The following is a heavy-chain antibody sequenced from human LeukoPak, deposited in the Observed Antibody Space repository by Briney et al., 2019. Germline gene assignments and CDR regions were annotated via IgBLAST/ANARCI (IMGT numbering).Heavy chain of an antibody. CDR2: ISSNGGST. V-gene: IGHV3-64*04. CDR3: AKAAVVPAAPDF. J-gene: IGHJ4*02. D-gene: IGHD2-2*01. CDR1: GFTFSSYA. Sequence: GGSLRLSCSASGFTFSSYAMHWVRQAPGKGLEYVSAISSNGGSTYYADSVKGRFTISRDNSKNTLYLQMNSLRAEDTAVYYCAKAAVVPAAPDFWGQGTLVTVSS.